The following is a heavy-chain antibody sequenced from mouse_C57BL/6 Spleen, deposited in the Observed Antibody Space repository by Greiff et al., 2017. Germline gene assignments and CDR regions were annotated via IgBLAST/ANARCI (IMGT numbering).Heavy chain of an antibody. J-gene: IGHJ4*01. D-gene: IGHD2-4*01. CDR1: GFNIKDDY. CDR3: TTLYYDYTYAMDY. CDR2: IDPENGDT. V-gene: IGHV14-4*01. Sequence: EVKLQESGAELVRPGASVKLSCTASGFNIKDDYMHWVKQRPEQGLEWIGWIDPENGDTEYASKFQGKATITADTSSNTAYLQLSSLTSEDTAVYYCTTLYYDYTYAMDYWGQGTSVTVSS.